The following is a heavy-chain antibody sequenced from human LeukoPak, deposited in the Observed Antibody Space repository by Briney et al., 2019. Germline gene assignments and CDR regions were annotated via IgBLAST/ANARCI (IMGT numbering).Heavy chain of an antibody. CDR1: GFTFSSYS. J-gene: IGHJ4*02. D-gene: IGHD6-13*01. CDR2: ISSSSYI. V-gene: IGHV3-21*01. CDR3: ARDGIAAAGTQGY. Sequence: GGSLRLSCAASGFTFSSYSMNWVRQAPGKGLEWVSSISSSSYIYYADSVKGRFTISRDNAKNSLYLQMNSLRAEDTAVYYCARDGIAAAGTQGYWGQGTLVTVSS.